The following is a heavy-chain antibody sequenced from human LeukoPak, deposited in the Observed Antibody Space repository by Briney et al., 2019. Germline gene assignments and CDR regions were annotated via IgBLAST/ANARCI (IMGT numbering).Heavy chain of an antibody. V-gene: IGHV3-30*04. CDR3: AREGVQDFDY. CDR2: ISYDGSNK. D-gene: IGHD3-10*01. CDR1: GFTFSSYA. J-gene: IGHJ4*02. Sequence: PGGSPRLSCAASGFTFSSYAMHWVRQAPGKGLEWVAVISYDGSNKYYADSVKGRFTISRDNSKNTLYLQMNSLRAEDTAVYYCAREGVQDFDYWGQGTLVTVSS.